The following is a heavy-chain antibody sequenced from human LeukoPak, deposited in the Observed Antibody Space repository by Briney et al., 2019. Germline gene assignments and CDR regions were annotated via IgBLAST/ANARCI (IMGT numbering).Heavy chain of an antibody. J-gene: IGHJ4*02. V-gene: IGHV4-30-2*01. CDR2: IYHSGST. CDR3: ATSPPDY. Sequence: SETLFLTCAVSGGSISSGGYSWSWIRQPPGKGLEWIGYIYHSGSTYYNPSLKSRVTISVDTSKNQFSLKLSSVTAADTAVYYCATSPPDYWGQGTLVTVSS. CDR1: GGSISSGGYS.